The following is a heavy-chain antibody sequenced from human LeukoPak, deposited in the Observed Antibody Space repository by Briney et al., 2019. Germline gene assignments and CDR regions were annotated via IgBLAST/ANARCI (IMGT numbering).Heavy chain of an antibody. CDR1: GGAISSVY. CDR2: VYYSGST. CDR3: ARLLGWSGPINWFDL. Sequence: PSETLSLTCTVSGGAISSVYWSWIRQPPGKGLEWVGYVYYSGSTKYNPPLKSRLTISVGTSKNHFSLNLTSVTAADTAVYYCARLLGWSGPINWFDLWGRGTLVTVSS. D-gene: IGHD3-3*01. V-gene: IGHV4-59*08. J-gene: IGHJ5*02.